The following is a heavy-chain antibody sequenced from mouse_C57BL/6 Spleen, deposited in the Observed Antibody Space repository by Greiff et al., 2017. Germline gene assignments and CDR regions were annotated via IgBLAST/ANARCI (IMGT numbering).Heavy chain of an antibody. Sequence: EVQLQQSGPELVKPGASVKISCKASGYTITDYYMNWVKQSHGKSLEWIGDINSNNGGTSYNQQFKGKATLTVDKSSSTAYMELRSLASEDSAVYYCASGGYEYDWFAYWGQGTLVTVSA. CDR1: GYTITDYY. CDR3: ASGGYEYDWFAY. V-gene: IGHV1-26*01. CDR2: INSNNGGT. D-gene: IGHD2-4*01. J-gene: IGHJ3*01.